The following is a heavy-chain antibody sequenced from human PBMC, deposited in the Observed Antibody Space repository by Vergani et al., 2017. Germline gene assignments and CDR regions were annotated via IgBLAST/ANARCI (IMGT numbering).Heavy chain of an antibody. CDR2: IIPIFGTA. D-gene: IGHD6-13*01. CDR3: ARAPVVAAAGKNYYGMDV. V-gene: IGHV1-69*01. Sequence: QVQLVQSGAEVKKPGSSVKVSCKASGGTFSSYAISWVRQAPGQGLEWMGWIIPIFGTANYAQKFQGRVTITADESTSTAYMGLSSLRSEDTAVYYCARAPVVAAAGKNYYGMDVWGQGTTVTVSS. J-gene: IGHJ6*02. CDR1: GGTFSSYA.